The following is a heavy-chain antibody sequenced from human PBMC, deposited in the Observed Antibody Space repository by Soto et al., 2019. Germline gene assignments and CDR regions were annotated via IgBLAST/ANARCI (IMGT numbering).Heavy chain of an antibody. CDR2: IHYSGTT. Sequence: QVQLQESGPGLVKPSQTLSLTCTVSGGSISSGGYSCSWLRQHPGKGLEWAGYIHYSGTTYYNPALKSQLTISMDTSKSQFSLKLSSVTAADTAVYYCARGGYYFYYGMDVWGRGTTVTVSS. CDR3: ARGGYYFYYGMDV. D-gene: IGHD3-16*01. CDR1: GGSISSGGYS. J-gene: IGHJ6*02. V-gene: IGHV4-31*01.